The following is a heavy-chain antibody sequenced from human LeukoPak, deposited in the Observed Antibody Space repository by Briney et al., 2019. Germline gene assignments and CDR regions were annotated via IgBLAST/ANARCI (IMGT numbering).Heavy chain of an antibody. CDR2: ISSSGSTI. D-gene: IGHD6-13*01. CDR1: GFTFSSYE. Sequence: GGSLRLSCAASGFTFSSYEMNWVRQALGKGLEWVSYISSSGSTIYYADSVKGRFTISRDNAKNSLYLQMNSLRAEDTAVYYCARDDGYSSSWYYFDYWGQGTLVTVSS. J-gene: IGHJ4*02. CDR3: ARDDGYSSSWYYFDY. V-gene: IGHV3-48*03.